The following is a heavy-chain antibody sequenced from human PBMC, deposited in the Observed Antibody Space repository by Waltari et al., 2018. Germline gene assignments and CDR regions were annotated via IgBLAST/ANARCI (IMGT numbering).Heavy chain of an antibody. D-gene: IGHD5-12*01. Sequence: QVQLQESGPGLVKPSETLSRICTVSGFSISSGYYGGWIRQPPGKGLGWIGRTFHIVTTYHTPTLKSRVTMSVDTSKNQFSLRLSSLTAADTAVYYCARDPIPGYAYRSDYWVQGTLVTVSS. CDR3: ARDPIPGYAYRSDY. J-gene: IGHJ4*02. CDR1: GFSISSGYY. V-gene: IGHV4-38-2*02. CDR2: TFHIVTT.